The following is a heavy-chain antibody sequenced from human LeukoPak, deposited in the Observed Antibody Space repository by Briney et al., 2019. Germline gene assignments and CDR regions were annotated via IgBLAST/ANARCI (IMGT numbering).Heavy chain of an antibody. CDR1: GGSISSYY. CDR3: ARTYSYGYPFDY. CDR2: IYTSGST. D-gene: IGHD5-18*01. Sequence: SEALSLTCTVSGGSISSYYWSWIRQPPGKGLEWIGRIYTSGSTNYNPSLKSRVTMSVDTSKNQLSLKLSSVTAADTAVYYCARTYSYGYPFDYWGQGTLVTVSS. J-gene: IGHJ4*02. V-gene: IGHV4-4*07.